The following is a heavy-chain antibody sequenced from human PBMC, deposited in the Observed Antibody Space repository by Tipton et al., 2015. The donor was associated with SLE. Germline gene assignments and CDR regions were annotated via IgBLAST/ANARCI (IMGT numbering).Heavy chain of an antibody. CDR3: ARLHGYSYGLNWFDP. J-gene: IGHJ5*02. V-gene: IGHV4-39*07. D-gene: IGHD5-18*01. CDR1: GGSVSSSSNY. Sequence: TLSLTCTVSGGSVSSSSNYWAWFRQPPGKGLGWNGCIYYTGTNTYYNSFLKNRVTMSVDTSKNQFSLRLTSVIAADTAVYYCARLHGYSYGLNWFDPWGQGTLISVSS. CDR2: IYYTGTNT.